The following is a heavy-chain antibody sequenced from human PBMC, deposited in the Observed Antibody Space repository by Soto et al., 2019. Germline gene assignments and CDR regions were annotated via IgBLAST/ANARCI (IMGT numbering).Heavy chain of an antibody. D-gene: IGHD5-18*01. CDR1: GFTFNNYA. V-gene: IGHV3-30-3*01. Sequence: QVQLVESGGGVVQPGRSLRLSCAASGFTFNNYAMHWVRQAPGKGLEWVALISYDGSNKYYADSVKGRFTISRDNSKNMLYLQRSSLRAEDTAVYYCARDPLWGTAMVLWYFDLWGRGTLVTVSS. CDR3: ARDPLWGTAMVLWYFDL. J-gene: IGHJ2*01. CDR2: ISYDGSNK.